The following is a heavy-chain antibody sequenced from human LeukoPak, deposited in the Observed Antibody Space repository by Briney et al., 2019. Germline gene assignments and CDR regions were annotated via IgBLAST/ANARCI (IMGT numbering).Heavy chain of an antibody. Sequence: SVKVSCKASGGTFSSYAISWVRQAPGQGLKWMGGIIPIFGTANYAQKFQGRVTITADESTSTAYMELSSLRSEDTAVYYCARIAVPASIYGWFDPWGQGTLVTVSS. CDR2: IIPIFGTA. CDR1: GGTFSSYA. D-gene: IGHD2-2*01. V-gene: IGHV1-69*01. CDR3: ARIAVPASIYGWFDP. J-gene: IGHJ5*02.